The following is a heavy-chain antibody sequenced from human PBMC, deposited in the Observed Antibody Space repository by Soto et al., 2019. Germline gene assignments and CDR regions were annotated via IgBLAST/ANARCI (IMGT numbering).Heavy chain of an antibody. CDR1: GGTFSSYA. CDR3: ARDKYDSSGTSYYFDY. J-gene: IGHJ4*02. D-gene: IGHD3-22*01. Sequence: QVQLVQSGAEVKKPGSSVKVSCKASGGTFSSYAISWVRQAPGQGLEWMGGIIPIFGTANYAQKFQGRVTITADEXTXIAYMELSSLRSEDTAVYYCARDKYDSSGTSYYFDYWGQGTLVTVSS. CDR2: IIPIFGTA. V-gene: IGHV1-69*12.